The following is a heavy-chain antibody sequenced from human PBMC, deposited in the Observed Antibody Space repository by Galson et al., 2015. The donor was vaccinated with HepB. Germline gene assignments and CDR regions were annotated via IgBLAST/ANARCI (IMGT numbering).Heavy chain of an antibody. CDR1: GYNFTNYW. CDR3: ARQPYYYDALTGYYRVTYYFDY. J-gene: IGHJ4*02. CDR2: IDPTDSYT. Sequence: QSGAEVKKPGESLRISCKTSGYNFTNYWVSCVRQMPGKGPEWMGKIDPTDSYTNYSPSFQGHVTISTDKSVSTAYLQWNSLKASDTAIYYCARQPYYYDALTGYYRVTYYFDYWGPGALVTVSS. D-gene: IGHD3-9*01. V-gene: IGHV5-10-1*01.